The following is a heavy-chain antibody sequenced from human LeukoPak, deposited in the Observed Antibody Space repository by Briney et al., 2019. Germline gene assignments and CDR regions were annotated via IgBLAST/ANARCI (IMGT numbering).Heavy chain of an antibody. Sequence: GESLKISCKGSGYSFTTYWIAWVRQMPDKGLEWMGIIYPSDSDTTYSQSFQGQVTISVDKFINTAYLQWSSLKASDTAMYYGARRSWAVDGIIPYFCDYWGQGSLVTVSA. J-gene: IGHJ4*02. D-gene: IGHD3-3*01. V-gene: IGHV5-51*01. CDR3: ARRSWAVDGIIPYFCDY. CDR1: GYSFTTYW. CDR2: IYPSDSDT.